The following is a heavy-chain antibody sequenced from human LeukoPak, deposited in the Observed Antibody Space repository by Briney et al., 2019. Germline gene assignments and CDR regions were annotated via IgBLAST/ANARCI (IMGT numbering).Heavy chain of an antibody. V-gene: IGHV1-46*01. CDR2: INPSGGST. CDR3: ATGLSGYNNGGYFDY. J-gene: IGHJ4*02. D-gene: IGHD5-18*01. CDR1: GYTFTSYY. Sequence: ASVKVSCKASGYTFTSYYMHWVRQAPGQGLEWMGIINPSGGSTSYAQKFQGRVTMTRNTSISTAYMELSSLRSEDTAVHYCATGLSGYNNGGYFDYWGQGTLVTVSS.